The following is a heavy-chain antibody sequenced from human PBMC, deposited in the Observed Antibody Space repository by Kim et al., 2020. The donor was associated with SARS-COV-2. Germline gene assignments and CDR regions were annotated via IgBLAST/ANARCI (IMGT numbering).Heavy chain of an antibody. V-gene: IGHV1-46*01. D-gene: IGHD1-7*01. J-gene: IGHJ6*02. CDR3: AREGRTGTIVVPGMDV. Sequence: KSQGRLAMTRDPSTSTVYMELSSLRSEDTAVYYCAREGRTGTIVVPGMDVWGQGTTVTVSS.